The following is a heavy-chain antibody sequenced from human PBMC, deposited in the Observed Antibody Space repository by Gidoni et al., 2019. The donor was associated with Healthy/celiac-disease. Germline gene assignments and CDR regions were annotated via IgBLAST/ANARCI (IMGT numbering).Heavy chain of an antibody. CDR2: ISAYNGNT. Sequence: QVQLVQSGAEVKKPGASVKVSCKASGYTFTSYGISWVRQAPGQGLEWMGWISAYNGNTNYAQKLQGRVAMTTDTSTSTAYMELRSLRSDDTAVYYCARDRATTVTTFYYYYYGMDVWGQGTTVTVSS. CDR3: ARDRATTVTTFYYYYYGMDV. V-gene: IGHV1-18*01. D-gene: IGHD4-17*01. J-gene: IGHJ6*02. CDR1: GYTFTSYG.